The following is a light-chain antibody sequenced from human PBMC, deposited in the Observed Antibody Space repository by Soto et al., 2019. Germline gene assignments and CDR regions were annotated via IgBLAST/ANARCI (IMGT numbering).Light chain of an antibody. V-gene: IGKV3-15*01. J-gene: IGKJ2*01. Sequence: EIVMTQSPDTLSVSPGERATLSCRASQSVSSNLAWYQQKPGQAPRLLIYDASTRATGIPARFSGSGSGTEFTLTISSLQSEDVAVYYCQQYDNWKNFGQGTQLEIK. CDR3: QQYDNWKN. CDR2: DAS. CDR1: QSVSSN.